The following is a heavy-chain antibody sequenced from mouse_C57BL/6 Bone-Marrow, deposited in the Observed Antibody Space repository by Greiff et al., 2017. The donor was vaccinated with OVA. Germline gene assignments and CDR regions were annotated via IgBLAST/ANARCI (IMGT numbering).Heavy chain of an antibody. D-gene: IGHD1-1*02. CDR3: TRRGGCPWFAY. CDR2: ISGGGGNT. CDR1: GFTFSSYT. V-gene: IGHV5-9*01. Sequence: EVQLVESGGGLVKPGGSLKLSCAASGFTFSSYTMSWVRQTPEKRLEWVATISGGGGNTYYPDSVKGRFTITRYTAKNTLYLQIDSLKSEATSLYYSTRRGGCPWFAYWGQGTLVTVSA. J-gene: IGHJ3*01.